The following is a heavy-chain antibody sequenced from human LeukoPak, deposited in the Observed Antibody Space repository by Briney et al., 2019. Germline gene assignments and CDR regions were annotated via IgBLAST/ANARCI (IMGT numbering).Heavy chain of an antibody. J-gene: IGHJ3*01. D-gene: IGHD3-9*01. V-gene: IGHV3-74*01. CDR1: GFSLSGSW. CDR3: ARPDYFQN. Sequence: GGSLRLSCEASGFSLSGSWMHWVRQAPGKGLMWVSQNKYDGTTKNYADSVRGRFTISRDNAKNTLYLHMNDLRAEDTAVYYWARPDYFQNWGQGTMVVVST. CDR2: NKYDGTTK.